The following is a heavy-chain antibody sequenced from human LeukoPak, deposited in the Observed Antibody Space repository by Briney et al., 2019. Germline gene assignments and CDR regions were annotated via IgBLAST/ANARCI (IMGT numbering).Heavy chain of an antibody. CDR1: GYTFTVYY. CDR3: ARDLRSLAADLDY. D-gene: IGHD6-13*01. Sequence: ASVKVSCKASGYTFTVYYMHWVRQAPGQGLEWMGWINPNSGGTDYAQKFQGRVTMTRDTSISTAYMELSRLRSDDTAVYYCARDLRSLAADLDYWGQGTLVTVSS. CDR2: INPNSGGT. J-gene: IGHJ4*02. V-gene: IGHV1-2*02.